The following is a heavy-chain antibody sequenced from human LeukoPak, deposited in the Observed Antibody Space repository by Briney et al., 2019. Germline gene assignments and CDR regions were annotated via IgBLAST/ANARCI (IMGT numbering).Heavy chain of an antibody. J-gene: IGHJ4*02. D-gene: IGHD3-10*01. CDR3: ARDLGGTGDFDY. CDR1: GYTFTSYG. V-gene: IGHV1-2*02. CDR2: INPNSGGT. Sequence: ASVRVSCKASGYTFTSYGISWVRQAPGQGLEWMGWINPNSGGTNYAQKFQGRVTMTRDTSISTAYMELSRLRSDDTAVYYCARDLGGTGDFDYWGQGTLVTVSS.